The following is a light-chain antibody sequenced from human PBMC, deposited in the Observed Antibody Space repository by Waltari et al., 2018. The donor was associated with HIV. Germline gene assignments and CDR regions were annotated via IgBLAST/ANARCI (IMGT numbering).Light chain of an antibody. V-gene: IGKV3-20*01. CDR3: QHYSNTPWT. CDR2: GTS. J-gene: IGKJ1*01. CDR1: QSISSY. Sequence: EIVLTQSPGTQSLSPGESATLPCRASQSISSYLAWYQQKPGQAPRLLIYGTSTRATGIPDRFSGSGSGTDFTLTISRLEPEDFAVFYCQHYSNTPWTFGQGTKVEI.